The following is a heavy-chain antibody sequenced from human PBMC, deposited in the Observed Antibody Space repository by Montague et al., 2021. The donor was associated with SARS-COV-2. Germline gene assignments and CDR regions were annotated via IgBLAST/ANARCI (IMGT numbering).Heavy chain of an antibody. CDR1: RLPFNGYA. V-gene: IGHV3-30*04. J-gene: IGHJ4*01. CDR3: AREYFRSGGFYFDY. Sequence: SLRLSCAASRLPFNGYAMHWVRQAPGKGLEWLTFISHDVSNHRYADSVKGRFTIFRDNSKNTLYLQMDSLRPEDTAVYYCAREYFRSGGFYFDYWGQGTLVTVSS. CDR2: ISHDVSNH. D-gene: IGHD3-3*01.